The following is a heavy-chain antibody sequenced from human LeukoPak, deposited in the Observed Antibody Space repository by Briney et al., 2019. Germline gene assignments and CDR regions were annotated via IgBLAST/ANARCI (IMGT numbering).Heavy chain of an antibody. V-gene: IGHV1-18*01. CDR1: GYTFTSYG. Sequence: ASEKVSCKASGYTFTSYGISWVRQALGQGLEWMGWISAYNGNTNYAQKLQGRVTMTTDTSTSTAYMELRSLRSDDTAVYYCARDLIVVVPARLDYWGQGTLVTVSS. D-gene: IGHD2-2*01. CDR3: ARDLIVVVPARLDY. CDR2: ISAYNGNT. J-gene: IGHJ4*02.